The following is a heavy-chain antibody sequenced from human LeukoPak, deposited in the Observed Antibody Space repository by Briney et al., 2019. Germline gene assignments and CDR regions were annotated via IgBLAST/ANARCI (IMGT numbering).Heavy chain of an antibody. CDR1: GGTFSSYA. D-gene: IGHD2-2*01. Sequence: ASVKVSCKASGGTFSSYAISWVRQAPGQGLEWMGGIIPIFGTANYAQKFQGRVTITTDESTSTAYMELSSLRSEDTAVYCAINAYCSSNSCWGNYYYYMDVWGKGTTVTVSS. V-gene: IGHV1-69*05. CDR2: IIPIFGTA. J-gene: IGHJ6*03. CDR3: INAYCSSNSCWGNYYYYMDV.